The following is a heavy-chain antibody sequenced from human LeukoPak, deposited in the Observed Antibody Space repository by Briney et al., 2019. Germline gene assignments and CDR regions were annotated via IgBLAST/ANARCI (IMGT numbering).Heavy chain of an antibody. Sequence: ASVKVSCKASAYTFPSYGISWVRQAPGQGLEWMGWISAYSGDTKYAQKAQGRVTLTTDTSTSTAYMELRSLRSDDTAVYYCARVRKGGSTTGYYWYFDLWGRGTLVTVSS. D-gene: IGHD4-17*01. J-gene: IGHJ2*01. CDR3: ARVRKGGSTTGYYWYFDL. V-gene: IGHV1-18*01. CDR1: AYTFPSYG. CDR2: ISAYSGDT.